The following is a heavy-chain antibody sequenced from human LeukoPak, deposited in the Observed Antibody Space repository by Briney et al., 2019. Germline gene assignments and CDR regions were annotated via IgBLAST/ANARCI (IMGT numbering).Heavy chain of an antibody. CDR3: TKVRSDNYDSSGYYLNWFDP. D-gene: IGHD3-22*01. V-gene: IGHV3-23*01. CDR2: ISGSGGST. J-gene: IGHJ5*02. Sequence: GGSLRLSCAASGFSFSSYAMSWVRQAPGKGLEWVSAISGSGGSTYYADSVKGRFTISRDNSKNTLYLQMNSLRAEDTAVYYCTKVRSDNYDSSGYYLNWFDPWGQGTLVTVSS. CDR1: GFSFSSYA.